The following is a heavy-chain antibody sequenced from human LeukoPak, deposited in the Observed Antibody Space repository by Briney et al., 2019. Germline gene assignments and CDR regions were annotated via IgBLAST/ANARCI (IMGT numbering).Heavy chain of an antibody. CDR2: IGGSGGST. J-gene: IGHJ4*02. Sequence: PGGSLRLSCAASGFTFSSYAMSWVRQAPGKGLEWVSGIGGSGGSTYYADSVKGRFTISRDNSKNTLYLQMNSLRAEDTAVYYCAKIPVSYSSGWSNFDYWGQGTLVTVSS. CDR3: AKIPVSYSSGWSNFDY. V-gene: IGHV3-23*01. D-gene: IGHD6-19*01. CDR1: GFTFSSYA.